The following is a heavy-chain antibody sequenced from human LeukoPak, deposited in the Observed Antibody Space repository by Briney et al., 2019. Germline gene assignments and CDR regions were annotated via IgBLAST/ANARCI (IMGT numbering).Heavy chain of an antibody. CDR1: GGTFSSYY. Sequence: ASVKVSCKASGGTFSSYYMHWVRQAPGQGLEWMGIINPSGGSTSYAQKFQGRVTMTRDTSTSTVYMELSSLRSEDTAVYYCARGIVVVPAARSPRAFDIWGQGTMVTVSS. CDR2: INPSGGST. CDR3: ARGIVVVPAARSPRAFDI. D-gene: IGHD2-2*01. V-gene: IGHV1-46*01. J-gene: IGHJ3*02.